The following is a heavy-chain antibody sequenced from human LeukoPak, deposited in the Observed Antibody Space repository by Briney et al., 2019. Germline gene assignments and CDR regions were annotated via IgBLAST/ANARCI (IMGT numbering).Heavy chain of an antibody. CDR1: GDSVSSNSAA. Sequence: SQTLSLTCAISGDSVSSNSAAWNWIRQSPSRGLEWLGRTYYRSKWYNDYAESVKSRITINADTSKNRISLQLNSVTPEDTAVYYCARKKAVAGLSDYWGQGALVTVSS. V-gene: IGHV6-1*01. CDR2: TYYRSKWYN. D-gene: IGHD6-19*01. J-gene: IGHJ4*02. CDR3: ARKKAVAGLSDY.